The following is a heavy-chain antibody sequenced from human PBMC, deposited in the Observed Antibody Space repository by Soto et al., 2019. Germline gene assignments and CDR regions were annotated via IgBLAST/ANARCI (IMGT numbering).Heavy chain of an antibody. J-gene: IGHJ5*02. D-gene: IGHD3-22*01. CDR3: ARVGPWVPYYYDSSPYTFENWFDP. V-gene: IGHV1-69*01. CDR2: IIPIFGTA. Sequence: SVKVSCKASGGTFSSYAISWVRQAPGQGLEWMGGIIPIFGTANYAQKFQGRVTITADESTSTAYMELSSLRSEDTAVYYCARVGPWVPYYYDSSPYTFENWFDPWGQGTLVTVS. CDR1: GGTFSSYA.